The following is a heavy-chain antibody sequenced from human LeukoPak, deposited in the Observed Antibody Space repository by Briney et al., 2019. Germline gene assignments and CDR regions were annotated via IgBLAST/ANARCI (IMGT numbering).Heavy chain of an antibody. CDR3: ARDGSRRSTSSGWYGGLGY. J-gene: IGHJ4*02. CDR1: GYTFTSYY. Sequence: ASVKVSCKASGYTFTSYYMHWVRQAPGQGLEWMGIINPSGGSTSYAQKFQGRVTMTRDTSTSTVYMELSSLRSEDTAVYYCARDGSRRSTSSGWYGGLGYWGQGTLVTVSS. V-gene: IGHV1-46*01. D-gene: IGHD6-19*01. CDR2: INPSGGST.